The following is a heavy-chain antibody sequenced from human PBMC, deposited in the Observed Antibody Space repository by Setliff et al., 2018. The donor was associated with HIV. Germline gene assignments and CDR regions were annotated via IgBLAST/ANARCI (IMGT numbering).Heavy chain of an antibody. V-gene: IGHV3-21*01. Sequence: GGSLRLSCAASGFTFSSYGMNWVRQAPGKGLEWVSSISSSSSYLYYAESVKGRFTISRDNSLYLQMDSLRAEDTAVYYCARSRSTRDALDIWGQGTMVTVSS. CDR2: ISSSSSYL. D-gene: IGHD2-2*01. CDR3: ARSRSTRDALDI. CDR1: GFTFSSYG. J-gene: IGHJ3*02.